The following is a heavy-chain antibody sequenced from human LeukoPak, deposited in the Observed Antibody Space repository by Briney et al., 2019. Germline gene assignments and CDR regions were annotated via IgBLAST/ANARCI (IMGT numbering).Heavy chain of an antibody. D-gene: IGHD3-10*01. V-gene: IGHV3-64D*06. CDR3: VNEPGNY. CDR1: GFTFSSYA. Sequence: GGSLRLSCSASGFTFSSYAMHWVRQAPGKGLEYLSAISSNGGSTYYADSVKGRFTISRDNSKNTLYLQMSSLRAEDTAVYYCVNEPGNYWGQGTLVTVSS. CDR2: ISSNGGST. J-gene: IGHJ4*02.